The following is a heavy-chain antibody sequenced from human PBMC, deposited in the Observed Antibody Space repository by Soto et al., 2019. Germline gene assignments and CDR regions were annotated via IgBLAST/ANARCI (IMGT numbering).Heavy chain of an antibody. V-gene: IGHV1-8*01. CDR1: GYTFTSYD. D-gene: IGHD3-10*01. CDR3: ARGRGLRPRVANNWFDP. J-gene: IGHJ5*02. Sequence: ASVKVSCKASGYTFTSYDINWVRQATGQGLEWMGWMNPNSGNTGYAQRFQGRVTMTRNTSISTAYMELSSLRSEDTAVYYCARGRGLRPRVANNWFDPWGQGTLVTVSS. CDR2: MNPNSGNT.